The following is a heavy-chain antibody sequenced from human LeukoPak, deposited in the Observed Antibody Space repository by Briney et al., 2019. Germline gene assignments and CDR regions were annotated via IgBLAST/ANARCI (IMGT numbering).Heavy chain of an antibody. V-gene: IGHV1-2*02. CDR3: ARGPYVPFPNWYFDL. J-gene: IGHJ2*01. Sequence: GASVKVSCKASEYTFTVYYMHWVRQAPGQGLEWMGWINPNSGGTHYAPKFQGRVTMTRDTSISTAYMELSRLRSDDTAVYYCARGPYVPFPNWYFDLWGRGTLVTVSS. D-gene: IGHD3-10*02. CDR1: EYTFTVYY. CDR2: INPNSGGT.